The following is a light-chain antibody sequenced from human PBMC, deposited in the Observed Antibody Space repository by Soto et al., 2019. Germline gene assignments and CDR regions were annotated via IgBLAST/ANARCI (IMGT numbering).Light chain of an antibody. CDR3: QQYHTWWT. Sequence: DIQMTQSPSTLSASVGVRVTITCRASQSISSWLAWYQQKPGKAPKLLIYKASSLESGVPSRFSGSGSGTEFTLPISSLQPDDFATYYCQQYHTWWTSGQGTKVEI. CDR1: QSISSW. V-gene: IGKV1-5*03. J-gene: IGKJ1*01. CDR2: KAS.